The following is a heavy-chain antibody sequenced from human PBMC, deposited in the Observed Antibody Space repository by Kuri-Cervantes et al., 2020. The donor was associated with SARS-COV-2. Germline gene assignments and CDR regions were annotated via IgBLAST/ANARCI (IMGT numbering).Heavy chain of an antibody. Sequence: GESLKISCAASGFTFDDYAMHWVRQAPGKGLEWVSLISGDGGSTYYADSVKGRFTISRDNAKNSLYLQMNSLRAEDTAVYYCAREAGLGWFDPWGQGTLVTVSS. J-gene: IGHJ5*02. V-gene: IGHV3-43*02. CDR1: GFTFDDYA. CDR2: ISGDGGST. D-gene: IGHD3-16*01. CDR3: AREAGLGWFDP.